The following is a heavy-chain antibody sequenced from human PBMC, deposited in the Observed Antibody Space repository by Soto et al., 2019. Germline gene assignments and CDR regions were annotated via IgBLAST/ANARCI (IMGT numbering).Heavy chain of an antibody. CDR2: ISYDGSNK. Sequence: GGALKRSCAASGFTFSSYAMHWVRQAPGKGLEWVAVISYDGSNKYYADSVKGRFTISRDNSKNTLYLQMNSLRAEDTAVYYWAGDWWVTSGELIVILYFYGMDAWGHETPATLSS. D-gene: IGHD3-16*02. CDR1: GFTFSSYA. CDR3: AGDWWVTSGELIVILYFYGMDA. V-gene: IGHV3-30-3*01. J-gene: IGHJ6*02.